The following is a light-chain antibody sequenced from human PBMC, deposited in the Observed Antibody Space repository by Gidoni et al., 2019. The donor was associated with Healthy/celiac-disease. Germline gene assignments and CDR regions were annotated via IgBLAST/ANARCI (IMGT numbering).Light chain of an antibody. CDR2: DAS. V-gene: IGKV1-33*01. CDR3: QQYDNLPIT. CDR1: QDISNY. Sequence: DIPMTQSPSSLSASVGDRVTITCQASQDISNYLNWYQQKPGKAPKLLIYDASNLETGVPSRFSGSGSGTDFTFTISSLQPEDIATYYCQQYDNLPITFXXXTRLEIK. J-gene: IGKJ5*01.